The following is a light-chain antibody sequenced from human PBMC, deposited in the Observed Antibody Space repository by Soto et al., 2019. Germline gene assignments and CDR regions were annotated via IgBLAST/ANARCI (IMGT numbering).Light chain of an antibody. V-gene: IGKV3-11*01. CDR2: DAS. Sequence: EIVLTQSPATLSLSPGERATLSCRASQSVSSYLAWYQQNPGQAPRLLIYDASNRATGIPARFSGSGSGTDFTLTISSLEPEDFAVYYCHQRGNWPITFGQGTRLEIK. J-gene: IGKJ5*01. CDR1: QSVSSY. CDR3: HQRGNWPIT.